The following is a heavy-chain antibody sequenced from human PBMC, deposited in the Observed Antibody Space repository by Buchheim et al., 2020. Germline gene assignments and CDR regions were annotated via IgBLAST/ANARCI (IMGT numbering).Heavy chain of an antibody. J-gene: IGHJ6*03. Sequence: QVQLQESGPGLVKPSQPLSLTCTVSAGSISSDDYYWSWIRLHPGKGLEWVGYIYYNGTTYYNPSLKSRINMSVDTSKNQFSLRLSSVTAADTAVYYCARDMTTVMSGGFWDYMDVWGKGTT. CDR2: IYYNGTT. V-gene: IGHV4-31*03. CDR1: AGSISSDDYY. CDR3: ARDMTTVMSGGFWDYMDV. D-gene: IGHD4-17*01.